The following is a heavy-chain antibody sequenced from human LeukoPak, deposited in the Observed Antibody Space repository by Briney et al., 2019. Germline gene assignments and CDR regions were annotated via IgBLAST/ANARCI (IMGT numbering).Heavy chain of an antibody. D-gene: IGHD3-22*01. J-gene: IGHJ4*02. V-gene: IGHV3-30*03. CDR2: ISYDGSNK. CDR1: GFTFSSYG. CDR3: ARERGSYYYDSSADY. Sequence: PGRSLRLSCAASGFTFSSYGMHWVRQAPGKGLEWVAVISYDGSNKYYADSVKGRFTISRDNAKNSLYLQMNSLRAEDTAVYYCARERGSYYYDSSADYWGQGTLVTVSS.